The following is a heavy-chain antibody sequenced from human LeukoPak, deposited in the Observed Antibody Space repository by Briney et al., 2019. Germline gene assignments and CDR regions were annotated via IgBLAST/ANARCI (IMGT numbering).Heavy chain of an antibody. Sequence: GGSLRLSCAGSGFTFSSYSMNWVRQAPGKGLEWVSYISSGSSTIYYADSVKGRFTISRDNAKNSLYLQMNSLRDEDTAIYYCAGSQMATISWGQGTLVTVSS. CDR2: ISSGSSTI. D-gene: IGHD5-24*01. CDR3: AGSQMATIS. CDR1: GFTFSSYS. V-gene: IGHV3-48*02. J-gene: IGHJ4*02.